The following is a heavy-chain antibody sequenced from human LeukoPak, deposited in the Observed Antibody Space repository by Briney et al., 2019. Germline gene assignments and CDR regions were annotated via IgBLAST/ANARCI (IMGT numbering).Heavy chain of an antibody. CDR3: VRDRNALQFLDF. J-gene: IGHJ4*02. V-gene: IGHV3-33*08. CDR1: GFTLRHFG. D-gene: IGHD3-3*01. Sequence: GGSLRLPCTASGFTLRHFGMHGVRQSPGKGVEWVAVIWYDGSEKYYADSVKGRHILSRDNSKNMLYLQTNSLKAEDTAVYYCVRDRNALQFLDFWGQGTVVTVSS. CDR2: IWYDGSEK.